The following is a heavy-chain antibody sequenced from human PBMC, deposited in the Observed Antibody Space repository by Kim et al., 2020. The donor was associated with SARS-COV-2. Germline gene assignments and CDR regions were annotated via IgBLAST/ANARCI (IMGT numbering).Heavy chain of an antibody. Sequence: GGSLRLSCAASGFTFSSYAMHWVRQAPGKGLEWVSVISYDGSTKYYADSVKGRFTISRDNSKNTLYLQMNSLRAEDTAVYYCAKALLGDYGGDCYSIDY. V-gene: IGHV3-30*18. CDR2: ISYDGSTK. CDR1: GFTFSSYA. D-gene: IGHD2-21*02. CDR3: AKALLGDYGGDCYSIDY. J-gene: IGHJ4*01.